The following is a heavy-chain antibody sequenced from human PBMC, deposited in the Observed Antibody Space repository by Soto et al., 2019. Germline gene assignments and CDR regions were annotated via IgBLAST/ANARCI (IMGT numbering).Heavy chain of an antibody. Sequence: EVQLVESGGGLVQAGGSLRLSCAASGFTFTSYEMNWVRQAPGKGLEWLSYISTSGSTIYYADSVKGRFTISRDNAKDSLYLHMNSLKAEDTAVYYCARDPRYCSSTSCFRGMDVWGQGTTVTVSS. D-gene: IGHD2-2*01. CDR1: GFTFTSYE. CDR2: ISTSGSTI. CDR3: ARDPRYCSSTSCFRGMDV. J-gene: IGHJ6*02. V-gene: IGHV3-48*03.